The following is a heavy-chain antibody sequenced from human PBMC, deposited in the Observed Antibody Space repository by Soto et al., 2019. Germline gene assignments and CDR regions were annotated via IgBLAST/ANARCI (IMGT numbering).Heavy chain of an antibody. CDR1: GGSFSGYY. J-gene: IGHJ3*02. CDR2: INHSGST. V-gene: IGHV4-34*01. D-gene: IGHD3-22*01. CDR3: ARVHAMIVLPRDAFDI. Sequence: XGTLSLTCAVYGGSFSGYYWSWIRQPPGKGLEWIGEINHSGSTNYNPSLKSRVTISVDTSKNQFSLKLSSVTAADTAVYYCARVHAMIVLPRDAFDIWGQGTMVTVSS.